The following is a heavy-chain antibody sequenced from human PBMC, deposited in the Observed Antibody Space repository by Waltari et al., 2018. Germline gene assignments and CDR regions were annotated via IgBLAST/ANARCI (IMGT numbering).Heavy chain of an antibody. CDR3: ARAGYDVMDV. D-gene: IGHD2-2*01. CDR2: VNPTGCIT. V-gene: IGHV1-46*01. CDR1: GYIFINYF. J-gene: IGHJ6*02. Sequence: QVQLVQSGAEVKKPGASVQVSCKASGYIFINYFIHWVRQAPGHRIEWMGVVNPTGCITTYSRKFRGRFTLARDTSTNTFYMELNSLRSEDTDVYYCARAGYDVMDVWGQGTTFTVSS.